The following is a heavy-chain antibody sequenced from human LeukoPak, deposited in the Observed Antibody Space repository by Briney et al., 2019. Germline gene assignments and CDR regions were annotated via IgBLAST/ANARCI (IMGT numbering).Heavy chain of an antibody. Sequence: SQTLSLTCAVSGGSISSGGYSWSWIRQPPGKGLEWIGYLYHSGSTYYNPSLKSRVTISVDRSKNQFSLKLSSVTAADTAVYYCARDSPRYCSGGSCYAFDIWGQGTMVTVSS. D-gene: IGHD2-15*01. CDR1: GGSISSGGYS. CDR3: ARDSPRYCSGGSCYAFDI. V-gene: IGHV4-30-2*01. CDR2: LYHSGST. J-gene: IGHJ3*02.